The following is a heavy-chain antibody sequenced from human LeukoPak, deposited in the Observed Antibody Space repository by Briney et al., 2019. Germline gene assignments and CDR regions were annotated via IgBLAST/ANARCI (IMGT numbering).Heavy chain of an antibody. CDR3: ARERTLTSCYDY. CDR2: ISPNSGGT. V-gene: IGHV1-2*02. CDR1: GYTFTGYY. Sequence: GAPVKVSCKASGYTFTGYYMHWVRQAPGQGLEWMGWISPNSGGTNYAQKFQGRVTMTRDTSISTAYMELSRLRSDDTAVYYCARERTLTSCYDYWGQGTLVTVSS. D-gene: IGHD2-15*01. J-gene: IGHJ4*02.